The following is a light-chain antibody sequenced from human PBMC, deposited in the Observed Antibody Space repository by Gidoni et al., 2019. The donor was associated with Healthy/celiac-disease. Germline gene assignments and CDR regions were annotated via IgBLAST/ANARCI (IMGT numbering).Light chain of an antibody. V-gene: IGLV2-23*01. J-gene: IGLJ1*01. Sequence: QSALTQPASVSGSPVQSVTISCTGTSSDVGSYNLVSWYQQHPGKAPKLMIYEGSKRPSGVSNRFSGSKSGNTASLTISGLQAEDEADYYCCSYAGSLYVFGTGTKVTVL. CDR1: SSDVGSYNL. CDR3: CSYAGSLYV. CDR2: EGS.